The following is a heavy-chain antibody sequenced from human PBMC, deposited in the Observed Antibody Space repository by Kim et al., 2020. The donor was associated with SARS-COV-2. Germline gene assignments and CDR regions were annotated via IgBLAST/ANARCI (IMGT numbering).Heavy chain of an antibody. J-gene: IGHJ4*02. CDR1: GDSISSYY. V-gene: IGHV4-59*01. CDR3: ARAAIFGTWDY. Sequence: SETLSLTCTVSGDSISSYYWSWIRQPPGKGLEWIGYIYYSGSTNYNPSLKSRVTISVDTSKNQFSLKLSSVTAADTVVYYCARAAIFGTWDYWGQGTLVTVSS. CDR2: IYYSGST. D-gene: IGHD3-3*01.